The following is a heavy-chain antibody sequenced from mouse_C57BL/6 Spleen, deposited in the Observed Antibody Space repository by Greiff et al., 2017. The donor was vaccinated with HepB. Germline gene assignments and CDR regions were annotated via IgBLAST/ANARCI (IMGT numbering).Heavy chain of an antibody. D-gene: IGHD2-4*01. J-gene: IGHJ4*01. CDR1: GFTFSSYG. Sequence: DVQLVESGGDLVKPGGSLKLSCAASGFTFSSYGMSWVRQTSDKRLEWVATISSGGSYTYYPDSVKGRFTISRDNAKNTLYLQMSSLKAEDTAMYYCARAYDYDVGYYAMDYWGQGTSVTVSS. V-gene: IGHV5-6*01. CDR3: ARAYDYDVGYYAMDY. CDR2: ISSGGSYT.